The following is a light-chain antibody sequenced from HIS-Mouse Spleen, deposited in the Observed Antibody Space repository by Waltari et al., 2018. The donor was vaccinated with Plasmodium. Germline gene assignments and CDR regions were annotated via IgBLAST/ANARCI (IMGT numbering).Light chain of an antibody. J-gene: IGKJ1*01. CDR2: KAS. V-gene: IGKV1-5*03. Sequence: DIQMTQSPSTLSASVGDRVTITCRASQSISSWLAWYQQNPGKAPKLLIYKASSLESGVPSRFSGSGSGTEFILTISSLQPDDFATYYCQQYNSYWTFGQGTKVEIK. CDR3: QQYNSYWT. CDR1: QSISSW.